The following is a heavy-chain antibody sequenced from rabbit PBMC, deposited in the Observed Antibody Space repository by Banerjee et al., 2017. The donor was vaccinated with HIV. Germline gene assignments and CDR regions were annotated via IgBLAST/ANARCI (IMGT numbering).Heavy chain of an antibody. V-gene: IGHV1S40*01. CDR1: GFSLSTYN. D-gene: IGHD1-1*01. CDR3: ARAGGFEKYFNL. J-gene: IGHJ4*01. Sequence: QSLEESGGDLVKPEGSLTLTCTASGFSLSTYNIGWVRQAPGKGLEWIGYINSGNGGSTYYASWAKGRFTISKTSSTTVTLQMTSLTVADTAMYFCARAGGFEKYFNLWGQGTLVTVS. CDR2: INSGNGGST.